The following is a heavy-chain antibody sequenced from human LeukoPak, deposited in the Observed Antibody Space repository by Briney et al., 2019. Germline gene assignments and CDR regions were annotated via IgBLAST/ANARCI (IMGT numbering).Heavy chain of an antibody. J-gene: IGHJ4*02. CDR2: IYTSGST. D-gene: IGHD1-1*01. V-gene: IGHV4-4*09. Sequence: SETLSLTCTVSGGSISSYYWSWIRQPPGKGLEWIGYIYTSGSTNYNPSLKSRVTISVDTSKNQFSLKLSSVTAADTAVYYCARTKERDYYYFDYWGQGTLVTVSS. CDR3: ARTKERDYYYFDY. CDR1: GGSISSYY.